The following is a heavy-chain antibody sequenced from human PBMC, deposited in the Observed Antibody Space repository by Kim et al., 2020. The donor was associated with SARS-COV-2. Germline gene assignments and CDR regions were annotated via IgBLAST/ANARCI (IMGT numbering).Heavy chain of an antibody. D-gene: IGHD6-19*01. Sequence: SETLSLTCTVSGGSISSSSYYWGWIRQTPGKGLEWIGSIYYSGSTYYNPSLKSRVTISVDTSKNQFSLKLSSVTAADTAVYYCARPVASIAVAGDWYFDLWGRGTLVTVSS. V-gene: IGHV4-39*01. J-gene: IGHJ2*01. CDR3: ARPVASIAVAGDWYFDL. CDR2: IYYSGST. CDR1: GGSISSSSYY.